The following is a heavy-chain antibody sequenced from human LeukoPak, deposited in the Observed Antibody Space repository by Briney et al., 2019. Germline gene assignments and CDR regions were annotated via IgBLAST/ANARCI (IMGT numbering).Heavy chain of an antibody. J-gene: IGHJ4*02. V-gene: IGHV4-59*08. CDR1: GGSISSYY. CDR2: IYYTGAT. D-gene: IGHD6-19*01. Sequence: SETLSLTCTVSGGSISSYYWTWIRQPPGKGLEWIGYIYYTGATSYNPSLKSRVTISVDTSKKQFSLKLTSVTAADTAVYYCARYGGSGWVIDNWGQGTPVTVSS. CDR3: ARYGGSGWVIDN.